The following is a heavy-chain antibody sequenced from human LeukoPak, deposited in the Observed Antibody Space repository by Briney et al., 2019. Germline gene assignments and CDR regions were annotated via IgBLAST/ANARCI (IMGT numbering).Heavy chain of an antibody. CDR1: GYTFTSYG. Sequence: ASVKVSCKASGYTFTSYGISWVRQAPGQGLEWMGRISAYNGNTNYAQKLQGRVTMTTDTSTSTAYMELRSLRSDDTAVYYCARELTPYGSGSYAAYWGQGTLVTVSS. CDR3: ARELTPYGSGSYAAY. J-gene: IGHJ4*02. V-gene: IGHV1-18*04. D-gene: IGHD3-10*01. CDR2: ISAYNGNT.